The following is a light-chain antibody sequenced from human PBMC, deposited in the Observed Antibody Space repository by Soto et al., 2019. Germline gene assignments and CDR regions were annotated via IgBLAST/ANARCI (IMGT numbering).Light chain of an antibody. CDR1: QSVFYTSVNKDY. J-gene: IGKJ2*01. CDR2: WAS. CDR3: QQYYSTPRT. V-gene: IGKV4-1*01. Sequence: DIVMTQSPDSLAVSLGERATINCKASQSVFYTSVNKDYLAWYQHKEGQPPKLLIYWASTRESGVPDRFSGSGSGTDFTLTIRSLQAEDVAVYYCQQYYSTPRTFGQGTKLEIK.